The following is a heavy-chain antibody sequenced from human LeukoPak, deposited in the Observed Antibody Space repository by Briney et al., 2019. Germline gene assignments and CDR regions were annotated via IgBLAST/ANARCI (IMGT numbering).Heavy chain of an antibody. D-gene: IGHD3-22*01. CDR1: GGSFSGYH. CDR3: ARGQEGYYDSSGAIDY. J-gene: IGHJ4*02. CDR2: TNYSGST. V-gene: IGHV4-34*01. Sequence: SETLSLTCALDGGSFSGYHWSWIRHPPVKGLEWVGETNYSGSTNFNLSLKSRITISVDTSKNQFSLKLSAVTAADTAVYYCARGQEGYYDSSGAIDYWGQGILVTVSS.